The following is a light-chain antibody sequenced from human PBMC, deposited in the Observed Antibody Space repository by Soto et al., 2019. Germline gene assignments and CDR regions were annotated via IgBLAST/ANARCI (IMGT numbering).Light chain of an antibody. CDR1: SSDVGSYNR. CDR3: SSYTSSSRV. Sequence: QSALTQPPSVSGSPGQSVTISCTGTSSDVGSYNRVSWYQQPPGTAPKLMIYEVSNRPSGVPDRFSGSKSGNTASLTISGLQAEDEDDYYCSSYTSSSRVFGGGTKLTVL. J-gene: IGLJ3*02. CDR2: EVS. V-gene: IGLV2-18*02.